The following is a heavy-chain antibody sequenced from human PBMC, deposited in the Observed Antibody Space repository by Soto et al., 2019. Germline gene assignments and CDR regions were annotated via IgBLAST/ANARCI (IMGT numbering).Heavy chain of an antibody. J-gene: IGHJ3*02. CDR2: IYSGGST. Sequence: LRLSCAASGFTVSSNYMSWVRQAPGKGLEWVSVIYSGGSTYYADSVKGRFTISRDNSKNTLYLQMNSLRAEDTAVYYCAREDTDAFDIWGQGTMVTVSS. V-gene: IGHV3-53*01. CDR1: GFTVSSNY. CDR3: AREDTDAFDI. D-gene: IGHD5-18*01.